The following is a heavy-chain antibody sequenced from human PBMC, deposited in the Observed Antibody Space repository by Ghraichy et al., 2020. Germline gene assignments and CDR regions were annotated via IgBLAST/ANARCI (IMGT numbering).Heavy chain of an antibody. Sequence: GESLNISCEASGFTFSRYGMHWVRQAPGKGLEWVALRSPDGKTRYYADSVKGRFTISRDDSKNTLCLQMDNLSPEDTGMYFCARGEDGSPDFWGQGTLVIFSS. J-gene: IGHJ4*02. CDR3: ARGEDGSPDF. CDR2: RSPDGKTR. D-gene: IGHD2-15*01. V-gene: IGHV3-30*03. CDR1: GFTFSRYG.